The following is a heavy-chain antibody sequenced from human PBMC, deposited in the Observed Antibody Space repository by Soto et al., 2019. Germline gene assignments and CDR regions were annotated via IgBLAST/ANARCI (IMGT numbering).Heavy chain of an antibody. CDR3: AKEQMAAGSNWFHP. V-gene: IGHV3-30*18. CDR1: GFTFSSYG. J-gene: IGHJ5*02. D-gene: IGHD6-25*01. CDR2: ISDDATNQ. Sequence: VQLVESGGGVVQPGRSLRLSCAASGFTFSSYGMVWVRQAPGKGLEWVAVISDDATNQNYGDSVKGRFTISRDNSKNTLYLQMNSVRAEDTAVYYCAKEQMAAGSNWFHPWGQGTLVTVSS.